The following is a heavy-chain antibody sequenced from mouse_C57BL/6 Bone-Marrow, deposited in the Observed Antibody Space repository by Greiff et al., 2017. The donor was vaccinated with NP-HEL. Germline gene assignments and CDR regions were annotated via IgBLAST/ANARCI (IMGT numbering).Heavy chain of an antibody. CDR2: INPSSGYT. J-gene: IGHJ2*01. Sequence: VQLQQSGAELAKPGASVKLSCKASGYTFTSYWMHWVKQRPGQGLEWIGYINPSSGYTKYNQKFKDKATLTADKSSSTAYMKLSSLTYEDSAVYYCASPYYGSSYFDYWGQGTTLTVSS. CDR3: ASPYYGSSYFDY. D-gene: IGHD1-1*01. V-gene: IGHV1-7*01. CDR1: GYTFTSYW.